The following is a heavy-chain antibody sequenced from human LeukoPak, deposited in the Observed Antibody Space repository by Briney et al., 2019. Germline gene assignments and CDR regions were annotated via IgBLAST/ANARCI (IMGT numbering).Heavy chain of an antibody. Sequence: GGSLRLSCAASGFTFSSYAMHWVRQAPGKGLEWVSVISYDGSNKYYADSVKGRFTISRDNSKNTLYLQMNSLRAEDTAVYYCAREIVGVTTGNWGQGTLVTVSS. J-gene: IGHJ4*02. D-gene: IGHD1-26*01. V-gene: IGHV3-30-3*01. CDR3: AREIVGVTTGN. CDR1: GFTFSSYA. CDR2: ISYDGSNK.